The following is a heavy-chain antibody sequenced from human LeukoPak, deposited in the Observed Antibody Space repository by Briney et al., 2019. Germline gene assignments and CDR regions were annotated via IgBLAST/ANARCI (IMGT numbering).Heavy chain of an antibody. CDR2: ISGSGGST. CDR1: GFTFSSYA. Sequence: PGGSLRLSCAASGFTFSSYAMSWVRQAPGKGLEWVSAISGSGGSTYYADSVKGRFTISRDNSKNTLYLQMNSLRAEDTAVYYCAKDRHYDSSTRWSFDIWGQETMVTVSS. CDR3: AKDRHYDSSTRWSFDI. J-gene: IGHJ3*02. V-gene: IGHV3-23*01. D-gene: IGHD3-22*01.